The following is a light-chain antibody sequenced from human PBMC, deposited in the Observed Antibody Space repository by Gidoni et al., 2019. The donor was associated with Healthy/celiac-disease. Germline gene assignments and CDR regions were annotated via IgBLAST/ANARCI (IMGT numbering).Light chain of an antibody. J-gene: IGKJ2*01. Sequence: DIQLTPSPSSLSASVGDRVTIPCRASQSVSSYLNWYQQKPGKAPKLLIYAASSLQSGVPSRFSGSGSGTDVTLTISSRQPEDFATYYCQQSYSTPPTFGQGTKLEIK. V-gene: IGKV1-39*01. CDR1: QSVSSY. CDR3: QQSYSTPPT. CDR2: AAS.